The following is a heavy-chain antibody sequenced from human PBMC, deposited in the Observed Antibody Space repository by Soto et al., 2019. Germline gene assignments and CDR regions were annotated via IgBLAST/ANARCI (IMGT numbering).Heavy chain of an antibody. Sequence: QITLKESGPTLVKPTQTLTLTCTFSGFSLSTSGVGVGWIRQPPGKALEWLALIYWNDDKRYSPSLKSRLTITKDTSKNQVVLTMTNMDPVDTATYYCALPPEGQVVVAATDFDYWGQGTLVTVSS. CDR2: IYWNDDK. CDR1: GFSLSTSGVG. V-gene: IGHV2-5*01. CDR3: ALPPEGQVVVAATDFDY. J-gene: IGHJ4*02. D-gene: IGHD2-15*01.